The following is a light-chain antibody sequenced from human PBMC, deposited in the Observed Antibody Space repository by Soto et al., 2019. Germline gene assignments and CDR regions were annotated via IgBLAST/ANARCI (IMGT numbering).Light chain of an antibody. Sequence: EIVMTQSPATLSVSPGESATLSCRASQSISSVLAWYQQKPGQPPRLLIYGASTRATGVPARFTGSGSGSDFTLTISGLQSEDFAVYYCLQGHNWPLTFGQGTRLEI. V-gene: IGKV3-15*01. J-gene: IGKJ2*01. CDR3: LQGHNWPLT. CDR2: GAS. CDR1: QSISSV.